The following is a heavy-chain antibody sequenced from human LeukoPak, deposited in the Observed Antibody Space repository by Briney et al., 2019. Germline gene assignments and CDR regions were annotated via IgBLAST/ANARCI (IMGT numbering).Heavy chain of an antibody. J-gene: IGHJ4*02. Sequence: AGGSLRLSCAASGFSFSFYSMNWVRQAPGKGLEWVSAISGSGGSTYYADSVKGRFTISRDNSKNTLYLQMNSLRAEDTAVYYCAKDPYSSGWYGYFDYWGQGTLVTVSS. V-gene: IGHV3-23*01. D-gene: IGHD6-19*01. CDR2: ISGSGGST. CDR1: GFSFSFYS. CDR3: AKDPYSSGWYGYFDY.